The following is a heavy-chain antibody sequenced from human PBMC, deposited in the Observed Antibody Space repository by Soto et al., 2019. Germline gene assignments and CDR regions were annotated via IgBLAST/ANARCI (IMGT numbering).Heavy chain of an antibody. J-gene: IGHJ6*04. V-gene: IGHV3-66*01. CDR2: IYSGGST. Sequence: EVQLVESAGGLVQRGGSLRLSCAASGITVYNNYMSWVRQAPGKGLEWVSVIYSGGSTSYADSVKGRFTISRDGSKNTVYLQMNSLRAEDTAVYYCARDVGVWGRGTTVTVSS. CDR1: GITVYNNY. CDR3: ARDVGV.